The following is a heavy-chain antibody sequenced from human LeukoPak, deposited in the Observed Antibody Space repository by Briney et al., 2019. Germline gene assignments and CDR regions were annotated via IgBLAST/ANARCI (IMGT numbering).Heavy chain of an antibody. J-gene: IGHJ4*02. D-gene: IGHD3-16*01. CDR2: ISDSGNT. Sequence: PSETLSLTCTVSGGSISNRSYYWGWIRQPPGKGLEWIGKISDSGNTYYSPSLRSRVTISIDTSKNQFSLKLSSVTATDTAVYYCARGEKVLDYFGYWGQGTLVTVSS. V-gene: IGHV4-39*01. CDR3: ARGEKVLDYFGY. CDR1: GGSISNRSYY.